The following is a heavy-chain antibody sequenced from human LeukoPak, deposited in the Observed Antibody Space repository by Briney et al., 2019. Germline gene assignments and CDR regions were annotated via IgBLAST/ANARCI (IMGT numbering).Heavy chain of an antibody. V-gene: IGHV4-30-4*01. CDR3: AREGWFDSLTGNYHDY. Sequence: PSETLSLTCTVSGGFISCGDDYWSWIRQPPENGLEWIGYIYKSGSTNYNPSLKSRVSMSVDTSKNQFSLNMSSVTAADTAVYYCAREGWFDSLTGNYHDYWGQGTLVTVS. J-gene: IGHJ4*02. CDR1: GGFISCGDDY. D-gene: IGHD3-9*01. CDR2: IYKSGST.